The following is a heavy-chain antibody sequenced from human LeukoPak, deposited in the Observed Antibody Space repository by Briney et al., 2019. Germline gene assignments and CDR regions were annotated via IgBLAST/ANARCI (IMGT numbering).Heavy chain of an antibody. CDR3: ARGPRRDSSGYFLNY. CDR2: ISSSSSYI. Sequence: PGGSLRLSCAVSGFTFSSYSMNWVRQAPGKGLEWVSSISSSSSYIYYADSVKGRFTISRDNAKNSLYLQMNSLRAEDTAVYYCARGPRRDSSGYFLNYWGQGTLVTVSS. J-gene: IGHJ4*02. V-gene: IGHV3-21*01. D-gene: IGHD3-22*01. CDR1: GFTFSSYS.